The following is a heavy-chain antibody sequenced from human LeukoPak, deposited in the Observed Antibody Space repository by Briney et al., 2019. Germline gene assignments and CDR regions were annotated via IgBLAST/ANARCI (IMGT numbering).Heavy chain of an antibody. D-gene: IGHD3-10*01. CDR1: DGSINSYY. CDR2: IYYNGNT. V-gene: IGHV4-59*12. Sequence: SETLSLTCSVSDGSINSYYWNWIRRPPGKGLEWIGYIYYNGNTNYNPSLKSRVTISVDTSKNQFSLKLSSVTAADTAVYYCARGRLWFGESLDYWGQGTLVTVSS. CDR3: ARGRLWFGESLDY. J-gene: IGHJ4*02.